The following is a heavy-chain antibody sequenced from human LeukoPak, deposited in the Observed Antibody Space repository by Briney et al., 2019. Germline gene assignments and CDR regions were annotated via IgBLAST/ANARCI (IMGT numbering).Heavy chain of an antibody. Sequence: GGSLRLSCAASGFTFSSYAMHWVRQAPGKGLEWVAVISYDGGNKYYADSVKGRFTISRDNSKNTLYLQMNSLRAEDTAVYYCAREASEGATNFDYWGQGTLVTVPS. CDR1: GFTFSSYA. CDR3: AREASEGATNFDY. V-gene: IGHV3-30*04. D-gene: IGHD1-26*01. CDR2: ISYDGGNK. J-gene: IGHJ4*02.